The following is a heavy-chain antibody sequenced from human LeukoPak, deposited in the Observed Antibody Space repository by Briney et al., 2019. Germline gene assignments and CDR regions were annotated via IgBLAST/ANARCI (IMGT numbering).Heavy chain of an antibody. CDR2: IYYSGST. CDR3: ARNSGWYFDY. V-gene: IGHV4-39*01. Sequence: KTSETLSLTCTVSGDSISSSSYYWGWIRQPPGKGLEWIGSIYYSGSTYYNPSLKSRVTISVDTSKNQFSLKLSSVTAADTAVYYCARNSGWYFDYWGQGTLVTVSS. D-gene: IGHD6-19*01. CDR1: GDSISSSSYY. J-gene: IGHJ4*02.